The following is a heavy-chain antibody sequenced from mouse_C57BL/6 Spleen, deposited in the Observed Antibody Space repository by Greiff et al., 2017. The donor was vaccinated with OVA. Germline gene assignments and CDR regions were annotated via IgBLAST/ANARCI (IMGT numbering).Heavy chain of an antibody. CDR3: TRRGGYFDV. Sequence: VQLQESGAELVRPGASVTLSCKASGYTFTDYEMHWVKQTPVHSLEWIGAIDPETGGTAYNQKFKGKAILTADKSSSTAYMELRSLTSEDSAVYYCTRRGGYFDVWGTGTTVTVSS. CDR2: IDPETGGT. CDR1: GYTFTDYE. V-gene: IGHV1-15*01. J-gene: IGHJ1*03.